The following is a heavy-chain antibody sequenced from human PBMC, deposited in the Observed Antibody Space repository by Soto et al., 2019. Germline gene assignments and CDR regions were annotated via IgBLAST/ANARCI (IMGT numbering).Heavy chain of an antibody. CDR2: ISSAGTTK. J-gene: IGHJ4*02. CDR1: GFTFSNYG. Sequence: QVQLVESGGGVVQPGRSLRLSWAAAGFTFSNYGMHWVRQDPGKGLEWVAVISSAGTTKYYADSVKGRFTISRDNSENTLSLQMTSLRVEDTAPYSCTSPIMATDLSNYWGKGTLVTVSS. CDR3: TSPIMATDLSNY. D-gene: IGHD5-12*01. V-gene: IGHV3-30*03.